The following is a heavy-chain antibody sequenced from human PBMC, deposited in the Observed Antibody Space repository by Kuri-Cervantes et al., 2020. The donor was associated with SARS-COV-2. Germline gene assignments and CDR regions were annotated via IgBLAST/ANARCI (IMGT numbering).Heavy chain of an antibody. CDR1: GFTFSNYA. J-gene: IGHJ1*01. D-gene: IGHD1-26*01. CDR3: ARDASYSGSYGSFQH. V-gene: IGHV3-30*01. CDR2: ISYDGSDK. Sequence: GESLKISCAASGFTFSNYAIHWVRQAPGKGLEWVALISYDGSDKNYADSVKGRFTISRDNSKNTLYLQMNTLKTGDTAVFYCARDASYSGSYGSFQHWGQGTLVTVSS.